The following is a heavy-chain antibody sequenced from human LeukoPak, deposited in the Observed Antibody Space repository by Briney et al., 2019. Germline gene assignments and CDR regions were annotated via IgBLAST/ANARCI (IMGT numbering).Heavy chain of an antibody. CDR2: INSNTCVT. Sequence: GATVKVSCKASGYTFIHYFIHWVRQAPGQGLEWMGRINSNTCVTEYTQKFQGRVTMTRDTSITTVYMELSSLTSDDSAVYYCARDYYSTSNWELDYWGQGTLVTVSS. CDR3: ARDYYSTSNWELDY. CDR1: GYTFIHYF. D-gene: IGHD7-27*01. J-gene: IGHJ4*02. V-gene: IGHV1-2*06.